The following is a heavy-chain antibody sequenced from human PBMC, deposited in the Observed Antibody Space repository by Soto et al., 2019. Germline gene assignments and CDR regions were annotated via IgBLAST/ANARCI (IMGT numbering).Heavy chain of an antibody. Sequence: ASVKVSCKASGYTFTGHYIHWVRQAPEQGPEWMGEIGPESGATRYAQKLQGRVTMTRDMSITTVYMELNNLSPDDTAVYYCGRGRSGQIVVFYWGQGTPVTVSS. D-gene: IGHD1-26*01. J-gene: IGHJ4*02. V-gene: IGHV1-2*02. CDR2: IGPESGAT. CDR3: GRGRSGQIVVFY. CDR1: GYTFTGHY.